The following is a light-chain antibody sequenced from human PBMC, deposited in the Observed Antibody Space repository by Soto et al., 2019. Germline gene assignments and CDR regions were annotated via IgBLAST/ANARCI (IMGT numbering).Light chain of an antibody. Sequence: SYELTQPPSVSVAPGKTARITCGGNNIGSKSVHWYQQKPGQAPVLVIYYDSDRPSGIPERLSGSNSGNTATLTISRVDAGDEADYYCQVWDSSSDHWVFGGGTKVTVL. J-gene: IGLJ3*02. CDR3: QVWDSSSDHWV. CDR1: NIGSKS. V-gene: IGLV3-21*04. CDR2: YDS.